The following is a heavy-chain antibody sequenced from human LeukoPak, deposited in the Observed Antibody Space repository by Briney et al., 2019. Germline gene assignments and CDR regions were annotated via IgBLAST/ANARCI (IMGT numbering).Heavy chain of an antibody. D-gene: IGHD3-10*01. Sequence: SQALSLTCAVSGGSISSGGYAWLWIRQPPGKSLECSRYIYHSGSTYHNPSLKSRVTISVDRSKNQFSLKLSSVTAADTAVYYCARSLMVRGVTNWFDPWGQGTLVTVSS. CDR1: GGSISSGGYA. CDR2: IYHSGST. CDR3: ARSLMVRGVTNWFDP. J-gene: IGHJ5*02. V-gene: IGHV4-30-2*01.